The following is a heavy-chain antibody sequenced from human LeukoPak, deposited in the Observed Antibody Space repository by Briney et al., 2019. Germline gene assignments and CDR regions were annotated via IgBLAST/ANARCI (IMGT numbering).Heavy chain of an antibody. CDR1: GGPISGFY. CDR2: IYSSGST. V-gene: IGHV4-4*07. J-gene: IGHJ6*02. D-gene: IGHD3-22*01. CDR3: AASRSSGIDYYYYYGMDV. Sequence: SETLSLTCTVSGGPISGFYWGWIRQPAGKGLEWIGRIYSSGSTNYNPSLKSRVTMSVDTSKNQFTLKMTSVTAADTAVYYCAASRSSGIDYYYYYGMDVWGQGTTVTVSS.